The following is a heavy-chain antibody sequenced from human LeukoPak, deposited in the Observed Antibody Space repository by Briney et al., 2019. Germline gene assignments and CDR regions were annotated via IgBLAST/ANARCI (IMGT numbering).Heavy chain of an antibody. J-gene: IGHJ4*02. V-gene: IGHV3-53*01. D-gene: IGHD3-22*01. CDR1: GFTVSSNY. Sequence: GGSLRLSCAASGFTVSSNYMSWVRQAPGKGLEWVSVIYSGSSTYYADSVKGRFTISRDNSKNTLYLQMNSLRAEDTAVYYCARDQIDSSGYLVGFDYWGQGTLVTVSS. CDR2: IYSGSST. CDR3: ARDQIDSSGYLVGFDY.